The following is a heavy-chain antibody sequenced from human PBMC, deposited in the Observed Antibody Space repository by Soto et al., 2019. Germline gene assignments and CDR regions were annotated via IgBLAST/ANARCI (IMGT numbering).Heavy chain of an antibody. D-gene: IGHD3-10*01. CDR1: GYPFTESS. Sequence: QVQLVQSGAEVTKPGASEKVSCEVSGYPFTESSMHWVRQAPGKGLEWLGGYNPEEGETMSAQKFQGRLTMTEDISTDTAYMELRSVRSEDTAMYYCATVITYGPGREDHWGQGTLVTVSS. V-gene: IGHV1-24*01. CDR3: ATVITYGPGREDH. J-gene: IGHJ4*02. CDR2: YNPEEGET.